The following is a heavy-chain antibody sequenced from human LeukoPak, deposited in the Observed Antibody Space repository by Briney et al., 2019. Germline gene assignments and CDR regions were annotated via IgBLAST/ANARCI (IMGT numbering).Heavy chain of an antibody. V-gene: IGHV3-23*01. CDR1: GFTFDNYA. D-gene: IGHD3-10*01. CDR2: ISGSGDGT. Sequence: GGSLRLSCTASGFTFDNYAMIWVRQAPGKGLEWVSVISGSGDGTYSADSVRGRFTISRDNSKNTLYLEMSSLRVEDTAVYHCAKGRNSYDSGRCHSPSCYYGVDVWGQGTTVIVSS. CDR3: AKGRNSYDSGRCHSPSCYYGVDV. J-gene: IGHJ6*02.